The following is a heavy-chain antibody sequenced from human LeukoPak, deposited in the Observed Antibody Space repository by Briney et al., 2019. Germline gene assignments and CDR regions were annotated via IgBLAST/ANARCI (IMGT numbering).Heavy chain of an antibody. Sequence: ASVKVSCKASGYSFRTYGMNWVRQAPGQGLEWMGWINPNSGGSNYAQKFRGRVTMTRDTSISTAYMELSRLRSDDTAVYYCAVGSPPYYYYMDVWGKGTTVTISS. CDR1: GYSFRTYG. V-gene: IGHV1-2*02. CDR2: INPNSGGS. D-gene: IGHD1-1*01. CDR3: AVGSPPYYYYMDV. J-gene: IGHJ6*03.